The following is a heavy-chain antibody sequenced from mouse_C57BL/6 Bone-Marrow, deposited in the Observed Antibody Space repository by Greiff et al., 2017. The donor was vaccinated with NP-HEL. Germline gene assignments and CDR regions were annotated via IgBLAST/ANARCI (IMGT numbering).Heavy chain of an antibody. J-gene: IGHJ3*01. D-gene: IGHD1-1*01. Sequence: EVKLMESGGDLVKPGGSLKLSCAASGFTFSSYGMSWVRQTPAKRLAWVATISSGGSYTYYPDSVKGRFTISRDNTKNTLYLQMSSLKSEDTAMYYCARVRDYDGTFAYWGQGTLVTVSA. CDR1: GFTFSSYG. CDR2: ISSGGSYT. V-gene: IGHV5-6*01. CDR3: ARVRDYDGTFAY.